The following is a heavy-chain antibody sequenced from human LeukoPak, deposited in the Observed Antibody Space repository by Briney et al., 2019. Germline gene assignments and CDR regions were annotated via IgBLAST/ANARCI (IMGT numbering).Heavy chain of an antibody. CDR2: IYTSGST. Sequence: SSETLSLTCTVSGGSISSYYRSWIRQPAGKGLEWIGRIYTSGSTNYNPSLKSRVTMSVDTSKNQFSLKLSSVTAADTAVYYCARDALPPYCSGGSCYSKAFDIWGQGTMVTVSS. J-gene: IGHJ3*02. CDR3: ARDALPPYCSGGSCYSKAFDI. D-gene: IGHD2-15*01. CDR1: GGSISSYY. V-gene: IGHV4-4*07.